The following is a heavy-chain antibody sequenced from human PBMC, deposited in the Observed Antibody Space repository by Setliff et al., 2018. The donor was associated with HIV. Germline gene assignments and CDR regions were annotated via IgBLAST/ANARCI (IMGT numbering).Heavy chain of an antibody. D-gene: IGHD2-15*01. J-gene: IGHJ6*03. CDR2: INPNSGAT. Sequence: ASVKVSCKSSGYTFNDYFIHWVRQVPGQGLEWMGWINPNSGATNYAQTFQGRVTMTRDTSISKAYMELNWLRSDDTAVYYCARVWGCEGGSCSYYYYMDVWGKGTTVTVSS. V-gene: IGHV1-2*02. CDR3: ARVWGCEGGSCSYYYYMDV. CDR1: GYTFNDYF.